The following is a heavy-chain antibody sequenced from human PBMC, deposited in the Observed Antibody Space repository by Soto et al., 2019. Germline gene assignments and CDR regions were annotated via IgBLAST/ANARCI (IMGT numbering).Heavy chain of an antibody. D-gene: IGHD1-26*01. CDR2: ISWNSGSI. CDR1: GFTFDDYA. V-gene: IGHV3-9*01. CDR3: AKDVGAYYYYGMDV. J-gene: IGHJ6*02. Sequence: LRLSCAASGFTFDDYAMHWVRQAPGKGLEWVSGISWNSGSIGYADSVKGRFTISRDNAKNSLYLQMNSLRAEDTALYYCAKDVGAYYYYGMDVWGQGTTVTAP.